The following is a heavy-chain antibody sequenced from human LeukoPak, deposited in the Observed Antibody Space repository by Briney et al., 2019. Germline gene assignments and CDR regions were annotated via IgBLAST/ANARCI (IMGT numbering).Heavy chain of an antibody. CDR3: ANDHVLRFLEWLPDAFDI. Sequence: PGGSLRLSCAASGFTMSSYAMSWVRQPPEKGQEWDSAISGSGGSTYYADSVTDRFTISRDNSKNTLYLQMNSLRAEDTAVYYCANDHVLRFLEWLPDAFDIWGQGTMVTVSS. J-gene: IGHJ3*02. CDR1: GFTMSSYA. CDR2: ISGSGGST. D-gene: IGHD3-3*01. V-gene: IGHV3-23*01.